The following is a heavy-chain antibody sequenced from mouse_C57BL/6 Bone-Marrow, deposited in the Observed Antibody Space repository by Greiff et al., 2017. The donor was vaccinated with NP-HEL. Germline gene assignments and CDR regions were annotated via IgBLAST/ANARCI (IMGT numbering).Heavy chain of an antibody. CDR2: ISYSGST. CDR1: GYSITSDY. D-gene: IGHD1-1*01. CDR3: ARGGGFITTVVPYWYFDV. V-gene: IGHV3-8*01. Sequence: EVKLQESGPGLAKPSQTLSLTCSVTGYSITSDYWNWIRKFPGNKLEYMGYISYSGSTYYNPSLKSRISITRDTSKNQYYLQLNSVTTKDTATYYCARGGGFITTVVPYWYFDVWGTGTTVTVSS. J-gene: IGHJ1*03.